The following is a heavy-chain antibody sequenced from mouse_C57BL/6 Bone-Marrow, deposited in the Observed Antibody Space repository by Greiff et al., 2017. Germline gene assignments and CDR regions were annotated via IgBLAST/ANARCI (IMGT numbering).Heavy chain of an antibody. Sequence: QVQLQQPGAELVRPGTSVKLSCKASGYTFTSYWMHWVKQRPGQGLEWIGVIDPSDSYTNYNQKFKGKATLTVDTSSSTAYMQLSSLTSEDSAVYYCLYAWFAYWGQATLVTVSA. CDR3: LYAWFAY. D-gene: IGHD1-1*01. CDR1: GYTFTSYW. CDR2: IDPSDSYT. V-gene: IGHV1-59*01. J-gene: IGHJ3*01.